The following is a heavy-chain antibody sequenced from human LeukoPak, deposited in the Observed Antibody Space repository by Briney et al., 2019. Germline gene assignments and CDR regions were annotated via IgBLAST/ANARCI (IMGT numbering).Heavy chain of an antibody. CDR3: AKDRGSGSYYYFDY. J-gene: IGHJ4*02. CDR1: GFTFLSYA. Sequence: GGGPRLSRAAPGFTFLSYAMRWGRPAPGEGVEWVLAISGSGGSTYYADSVKGRFTISRDNSKNTLYLQMNSLRAEDTAVYYCAKDRGSGSYYYFDYWGQGTLVTVSS. V-gene: IGHV3-23*01. D-gene: IGHD1-26*01. CDR2: ISGSGGST.